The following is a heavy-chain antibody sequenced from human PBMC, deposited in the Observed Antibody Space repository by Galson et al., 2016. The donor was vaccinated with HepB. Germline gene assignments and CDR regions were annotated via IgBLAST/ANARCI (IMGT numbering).Heavy chain of an antibody. CDR1: GDSITTSY. Sequence: ETLSLTCTVSGDSITTSYWSWIRQPPGMGLEWIAFSHYSGATSYSPSLHSRVTISVDTSKSQLSLRLRSVTAADTAVYYCARNAPKLGITDAFDIWGQGAMVTVSS. CDR3: ARNAPKLGITDAFDI. D-gene: IGHD6-13*01. J-gene: IGHJ3*02. V-gene: IGHV4-59*01. CDR2: SHYSGAT.